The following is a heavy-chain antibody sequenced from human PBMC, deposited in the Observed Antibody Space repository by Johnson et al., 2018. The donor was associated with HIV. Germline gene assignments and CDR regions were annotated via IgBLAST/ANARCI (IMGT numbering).Heavy chain of an antibody. J-gene: IGHJ3*02. CDR2: ISSSGSTI. D-gene: IGHD4-11*01. CDR3: ARDPGNYGGAFDI. CDR1: GFTFSDYY. Sequence: VQLVESGGGVVRPGGSLRVSCDASGFTFSDYYMSWVRQAPGKGLEWVSYISSSGSTIYYADSVKGRFTISRDNAKNSLYLQMNSLKAEDTAVYYCARDPGNYGGAFDIWGQGTMVTVSS. V-gene: IGHV3-11*04.